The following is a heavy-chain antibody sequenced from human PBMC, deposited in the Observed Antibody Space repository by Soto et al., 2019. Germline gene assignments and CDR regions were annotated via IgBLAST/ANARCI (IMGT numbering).Heavy chain of an antibody. D-gene: IGHD3-16*01. CDR2: IIPIFGTP. CDR1: GVTFSRQD. J-gene: IGHJ4*02. Sequence: SVTVSRKASGVTFSRQDMRWVRQAPGQGLEWMGGIIPIFGTPQYAEKLQDRDTITADESTSTAYMELSSLTSEDTVVYYCGTNEVMDGYCFGYWGQGTLVTVSS. CDR3: GTNEVMDGYCFGY. V-gene: IGHV1-69*13.